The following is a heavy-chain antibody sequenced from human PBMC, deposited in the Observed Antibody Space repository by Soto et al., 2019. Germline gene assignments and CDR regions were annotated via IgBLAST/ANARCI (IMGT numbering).Heavy chain of an antibody. CDR3: AGETDDGDGYNYEH. CDR1: GFTFSSYA. V-gene: IGHV3-23*01. D-gene: IGHD5-12*01. CDR2: ISGSGGST. Sequence: GGSMRLSCAASGFTFSSYAMSWVRQAPGKGLEWVSAISGSGGSTYYADSVKGRFTISRDNSKNTLYLQMNSLRAEDTAVYYCAGETDDGDGYNYEHWGQGTLVTVSS. J-gene: IGHJ1*01.